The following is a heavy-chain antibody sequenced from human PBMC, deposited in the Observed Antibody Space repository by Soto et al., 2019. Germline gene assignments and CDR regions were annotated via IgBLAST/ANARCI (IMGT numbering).Heavy chain of an antibody. J-gene: IGHJ4*02. V-gene: IGHV1-3*01. CDR1: GYTFTSYA. CDR3: ARDLGAIDYFDY. Sequence: QVQLVQSGAEVKKPGASVKVSCKASGYTFTSYAMHWVRQAPGQRLEWMGWINAGNGNTKYSQKFQGRVTITRDASASTAYMELRSLRSEDTAVYYCARDLGAIDYFDYWGQGTLVTVSS. D-gene: IGHD3-16*02. CDR2: INAGNGNT.